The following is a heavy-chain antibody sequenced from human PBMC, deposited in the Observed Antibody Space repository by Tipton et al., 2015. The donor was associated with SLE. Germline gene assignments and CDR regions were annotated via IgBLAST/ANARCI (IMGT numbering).Heavy chain of an antibody. CDR2: IYYSGTT. D-gene: IGHD5-18*01. CDR1: GYSISSGYY. V-gene: IGHV4-38-2*02. CDR3: ARGGIQLWNWFDP. J-gene: IGHJ5*02. Sequence: TLSLTCTVSGYSISSGYYWGWIRQTPGKGLEWIGSIYYSGTTYYNPSLKSRVTISVDTSKNQFSLKLNSVTAADTAVYYCARGGIQLWNWFDPWGQGTLVTVSS.